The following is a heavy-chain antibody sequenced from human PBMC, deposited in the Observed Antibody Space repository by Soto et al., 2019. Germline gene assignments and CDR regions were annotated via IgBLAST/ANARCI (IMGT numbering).Heavy chain of an antibody. CDR3: ARSIRGPRRFNGMDV. CDR2: IERDDDDK. V-gene: IGHV2-70*13. D-gene: IGHD1-20*01. Sequence: GPTLVKPTGTLTLTCTFSVFSLTSPGMCVSCIRQPPGKALEWLALIERDDDDKYYSTSLKTRLTISKDTRKNQVVLTMANMDPADTGTYYCARSIRGPRRFNGMDVWGQGTTVTVSS. J-gene: IGHJ6*02. CDR1: VFSLTSPGMC.